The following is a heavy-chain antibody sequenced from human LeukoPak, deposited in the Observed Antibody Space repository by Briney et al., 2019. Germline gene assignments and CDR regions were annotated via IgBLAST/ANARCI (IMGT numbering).Heavy chain of an antibody. Sequence: GGSLRLSCAASGFTFSSYSMNWVRQAPGKGLEWVSSISSNSEYIYYADSMKGRFTVSRDNARNSLYLQMNSLRAEDTAVYYCARIETYCSGGSCHSNEYWGQGTLVTVSS. CDR3: ARIETYCSGGSCHSNEY. J-gene: IGHJ4*02. V-gene: IGHV3-21*01. CDR1: GFTFSSYS. CDR2: ISSNSEYI. D-gene: IGHD2-15*01.